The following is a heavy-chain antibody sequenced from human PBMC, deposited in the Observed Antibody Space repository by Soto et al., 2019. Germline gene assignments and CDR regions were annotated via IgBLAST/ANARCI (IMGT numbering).Heavy chain of an antibody. CDR3: AKDLEGGMDV. CDR1: GFTFSSYG. Sequence: QVQLVESGGGVVQPGRSLRLSCAASGFTFSSYGMHWVRQAPGKGLEWVAVISYDGSNKYYADSVKGRFTISRDNSKNTLYLQMNSLRAEDTAVYYCAKDLEGGMDVWGQGTTVTVSS. J-gene: IGHJ6*02. CDR2: ISYDGSNK. V-gene: IGHV3-30*18.